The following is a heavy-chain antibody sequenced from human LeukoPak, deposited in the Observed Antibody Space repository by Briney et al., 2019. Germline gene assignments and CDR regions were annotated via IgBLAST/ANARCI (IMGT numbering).Heavy chain of an antibody. J-gene: IGHJ4*02. CDR2: IIPIFGTA. D-gene: IGHD3-22*01. CDR1: GGTFSSYA. Sequence: SVKVSCKASGGTFSSYAISWVRQAPGQGLEWMGRIIPIFGTANYAQKFQGRVTITTDESTSTAYMELSSLRSEDTAVYYCASGKIRYYYDSSGPNSPFDHWGQGTLVTVSS. V-gene: IGHV1-69*05. CDR3: ASGKIRYYYDSSGPNSPFDH.